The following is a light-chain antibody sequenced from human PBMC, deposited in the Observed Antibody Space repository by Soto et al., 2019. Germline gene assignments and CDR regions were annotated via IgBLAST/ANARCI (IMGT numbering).Light chain of an antibody. V-gene: IGLV2-14*03. J-gene: IGLJ1*01. CDR2: DVS. Sequence: QSVLTQPASVSGSPGQSITISCTGTSSDVGRYDYVSWYQHHPGKAPKLMIYDVSNRPSGVSNRFSGSKSGNTASLTISGLQTEDEADYYCSSYTSSSTLVFGTGTKLTVL. CDR1: SSDVGRYDY. CDR3: SSYTSSSTLV.